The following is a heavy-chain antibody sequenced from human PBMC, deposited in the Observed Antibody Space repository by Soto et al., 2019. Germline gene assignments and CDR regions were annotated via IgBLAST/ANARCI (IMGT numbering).Heavy chain of an antibody. CDR3: ARDAEDIVVVPAPFYYYGMDV. Sequence: GGSLRLSCAASGFTFTNFAMSWVRQAPGKGLEWVSYISSSGSTIYYADSVKGRFTISRDNAKNSLYLQMNSLRAEDTAVYYCARDAEDIVVVPAPFYYYGMDVWGQGTTVTVSS. V-gene: IGHV3-48*03. CDR1: GFTFTNFA. CDR2: ISSSGSTI. J-gene: IGHJ6*02. D-gene: IGHD2-2*01.